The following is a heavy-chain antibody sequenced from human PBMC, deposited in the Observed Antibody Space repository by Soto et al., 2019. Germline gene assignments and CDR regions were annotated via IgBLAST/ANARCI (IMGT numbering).Heavy chain of an antibody. V-gene: IGHV4-31*03. D-gene: IGHD3-10*01. Sequence: TLSLTCTVSGGSISSGGYYWSWIRQHPGKGLEWIGYIYYSGSTYYNPSLKSRVTISVDTSKNQFSLKLSSVTAADTAVYYCARADYYYGSGSIDYWGQGTLVTVSS. J-gene: IGHJ4*02. CDR3: ARADYYYGSGSIDY. CDR2: IYYSGST. CDR1: GGSISSGGYY.